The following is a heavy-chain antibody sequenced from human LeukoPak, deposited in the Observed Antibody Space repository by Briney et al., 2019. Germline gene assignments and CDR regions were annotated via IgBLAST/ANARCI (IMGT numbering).Heavy chain of an antibody. J-gene: IGHJ3*02. V-gene: IGHV3-53*01. CDR2: IYSGGST. CDR3: ARVGGGCSSTSCYPLGAFDI. CDR1: GFTVSSNY. Sequence: PGGSLRLSCAASGFTVSSNYMSWVRQAPGKGLEWVSAIYSGGSTYYADSVKGRFTISRDNSKNTLYLQMNSLRAEDTAVYYCARVGGGCSSTSCYPLGAFDIWGQGTMVTVSS. D-gene: IGHD2-2*01.